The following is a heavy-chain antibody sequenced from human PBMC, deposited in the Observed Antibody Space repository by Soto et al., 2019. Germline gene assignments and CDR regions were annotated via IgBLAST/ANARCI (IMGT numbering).Heavy chain of an antibody. CDR1: GYTFTSYY. D-gene: IGHD6-13*01. V-gene: IGHV1-46*01. J-gene: IGHJ3*02. CDR3: GGGGGPQQADSFDI. CDR2: INPSGGST. Sequence: QVQLVQSGAEVKKPGASVKVSCKASGYTFTSYYMHWVRQAPGQGLEWMGIINPSGGSTSYAQKFQGIITMTSDTSTSKVYMKLGSLRSEDNAGYYGGGGGGPQQADSFDIWGQGTMVTVSS.